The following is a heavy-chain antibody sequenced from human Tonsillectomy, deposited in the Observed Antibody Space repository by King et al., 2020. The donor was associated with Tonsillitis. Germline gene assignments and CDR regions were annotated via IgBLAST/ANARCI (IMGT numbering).Heavy chain of an antibody. J-gene: IGHJ5*02. CDR1: GFTVSSNY. CDR3: ARVRGYYGSGSYSWFDP. CDR2: IYSGGST. D-gene: IGHD3-10*01. V-gene: IGHV3-66*01. Sequence: VQLVESGGGLVQPGGSLRLSCAASGFTVSSNYMSWVRQAPGKGLEWVSVIYSGGSTYYADSVKGRFTISRDNSKNTLDLQMHSLRAEDTAVYYCARVRGYYGSGSYSWFDPWGQGTLVTVSS.